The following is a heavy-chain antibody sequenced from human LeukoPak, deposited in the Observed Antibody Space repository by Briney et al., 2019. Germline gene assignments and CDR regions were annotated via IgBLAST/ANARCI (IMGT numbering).Heavy chain of an antibody. J-gene: IGHJ5*02. Sequence: GGSLRLSCAASGFSFSSFAMTWVRQAPGKWLEWVSSITGGHYATYNTDSVKGRFTISRDNAKNTLHLQMNSLRADDTAIYYCTKDPNGDYIGAFDPWGQGTLVTVSS. CDR1: GFSFSSFA. D-gene: IGHD4-17*01. CDR3: TKDPNGDYIGAFDP. V-gene: IGHV3-23*01. CDR2: ITGGHYAT.